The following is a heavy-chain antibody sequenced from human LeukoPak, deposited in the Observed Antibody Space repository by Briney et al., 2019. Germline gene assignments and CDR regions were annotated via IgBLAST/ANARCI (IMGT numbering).Heavy chain of an antibody. CDR3: TRGVAISTSGWYDTFDY. CDR1: GFTFRDYA. V-gene: IGHV3-64*02. Sequence: PGGSLRLSCAASGFTFRDYAMHWVRQAPGKGLEYVSVISTDGSRIYYADSVKGRFTISRDNSKNTLYLQMGSLRAEDMAFFYCTRGVAISTSGWYDTFDYWGQGALVTVSS. D-gene: IGHD6-19*01. J-gene: IGHJ4*02. CDR2: ISTDGSRI.